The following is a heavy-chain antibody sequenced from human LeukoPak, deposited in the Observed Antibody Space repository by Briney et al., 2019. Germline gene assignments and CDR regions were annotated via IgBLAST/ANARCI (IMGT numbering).Heavy chain of an antibody. CDR1: GGSFSGYY. CDR2: INHSGST. CDR3: ARGYSSSWIPRYFDY. Sequence: SETLSLTCAVSGGSFSGYYWSWIRQPPGKGLEWIGEINHSGSTNYNPSLKSRVTISVDTSENQFSLKLSSVTAADTAVYYCARGYSSSWIPRYFDYWGQGTLVTVSS. D-gene: IGHD6-13*01. V-gene: IGHV4-34*01. J-gene: IGHJ4*02.